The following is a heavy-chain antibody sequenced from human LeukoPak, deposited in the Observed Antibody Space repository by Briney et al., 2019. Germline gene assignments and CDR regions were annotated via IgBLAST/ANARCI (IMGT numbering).Heavy chain of an antibody. CDR2: IYYNGST. J-gene: IGHJ4*02. V-gene: IGHV4-59*11. Sequence: PSETLSLTRTVSGGSISSHYWSWIRQPPGKELEWIGYIYYNGSTNYNPPLKSRVPISVDTSKNQFSLNLRSVTAANTAVCYCARKRSPIYFDSWGQGTLVTVSS. CDR3: ARKRSPIYFDS. CDR1: GGSISSHY.